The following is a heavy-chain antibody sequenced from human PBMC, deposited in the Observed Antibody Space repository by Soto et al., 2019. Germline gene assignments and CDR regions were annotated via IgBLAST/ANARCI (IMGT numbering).Heavy chain of an antibody. Sequence: QLQLQESGSGLVKPSQTLSLTCAVSGGSISSGGYSWSWIRQPPGKGLEWIGYIFHSGSTYYNPVLKSRVTISVDRSKNQFSLKLSSVTAADTAVYYCDRVGGLGAVAVDYWGQGTLVTVSS. CDR2: IFHSGST. V-gene: IGHV4-30-2*01. D-gene: IGHD6-19*01. J-gene: IGHJ4*02. CDR3: DRVGGLGAVAVDY. CDR1: GGSISSGGYS.